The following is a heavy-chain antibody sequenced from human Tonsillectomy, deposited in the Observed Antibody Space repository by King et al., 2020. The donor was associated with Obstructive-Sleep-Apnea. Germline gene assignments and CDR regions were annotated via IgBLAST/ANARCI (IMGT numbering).Heavy chain of an antibody. CDR2: IYHSGST. CDR1: GGSISSSNW. CDR3: ARATSSGWFDY. D-gene: IGHD6-19*01. Sequence: QLQESGPGLVKPSGTLSLTCAVSGGSISSSNWWSWVRQPPGKGREWIGEIYHSGSTNYNPSLKRRVTISVDKAKNQFSLKLSSVTAADTAVYYCARATSSGWFDYWGQGTLVTVSS. J-gene: IGHJ4*02. V-gene: IGHV4-4*02.